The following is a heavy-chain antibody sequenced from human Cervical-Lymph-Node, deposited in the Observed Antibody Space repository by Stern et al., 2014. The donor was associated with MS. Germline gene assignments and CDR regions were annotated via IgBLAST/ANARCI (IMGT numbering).Heavy chain of an antibody. Sequence: QVQLQELVPGLVKPSGTLSLTCTVSAYSITHNNWWTWVRQPPGQGLHWIGELHHSGIPNYNPSLKSRVTITVDKSKNQFTLNMNSVTAADTAVYYCAKGGGWLFDNWGQGALVTVSS. J-gene: IGHJ4*02. CDR2: LHHSGIP. CDR1: AYSITHNNW. V-gene: IGHV4-4*02. D-gene: IGHD3-22*01. CDR3: AKGGGWLFDN.